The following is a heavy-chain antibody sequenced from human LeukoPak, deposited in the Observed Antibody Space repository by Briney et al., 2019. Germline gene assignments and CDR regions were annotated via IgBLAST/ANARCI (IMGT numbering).Heavy chain of an antibody. CDR2: ISYDGSNK. CDR1: GFTFSSYA. J-gene: IGHJ4*02. D-gene: IGHD1-26*01. Sequence: GGSLRLSCAASGFTFSSYAMHWVRQAPGKGLEWVAVISYDGSNKYYADSVKGRFTISRDSSKNTLYLQMNSLRAEDTAVYYCARGRIVGATFDYWGQGTLVTVSS. V-gene: IGHV3-30-3*01. CDR3: ARGRIVGATFDY.